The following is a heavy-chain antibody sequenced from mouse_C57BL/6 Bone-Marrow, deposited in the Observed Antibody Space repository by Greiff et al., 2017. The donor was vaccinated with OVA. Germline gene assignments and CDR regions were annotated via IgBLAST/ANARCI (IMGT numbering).Heavy chain of an antibody. D-gene: IGHD1-1*01. V-gene: IGHV14-2*01. CDR2: IDPEDGET. CDR1: GFNIKDYY. CDR3: ARSCYYGSTYYYAMDY. J-gene: IGHJ4*01. Sequence: VQLKESGAELVKPGASVKLSCTASGFNIKDYYMHWVKQRTEQGLEWIGRIDPEDGETKYAPKFQGKATITADTSSNTAYLQLSSLTSEVTAVYYCARSCYYGSTYYYAMDYWGQGTSVTVSS.